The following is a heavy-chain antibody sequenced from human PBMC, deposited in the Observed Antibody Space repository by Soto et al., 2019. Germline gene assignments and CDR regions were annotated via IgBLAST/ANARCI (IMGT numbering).Heavy chain of an antibody. Sequence: GGSLRLSCAASGFTFYAMHWVRQAPGKGLQWVAVISNDGSNKYYTDSVKGRFTISRDNSKNTLYLQMNSLRAEDTAVYYCAKARCYTTDCYVPDSWGQGTLVTVSS. J-gene: IGHJ5*01. CDR1: GFTFYA. D-gene: IGHD3-16*02. V-gene: IGHV3-30-3*01. CDR3: AKARCYTTDCYVPDS. CDR2: ISNDGSNK.